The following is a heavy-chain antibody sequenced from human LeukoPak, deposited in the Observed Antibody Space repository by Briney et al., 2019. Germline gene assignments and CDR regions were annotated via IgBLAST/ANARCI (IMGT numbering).Heavy chain of an antibody. J-gene: IGHJ4*02. V-gene: IGHV5-51*01. D-gene: IGHD1-26*01. CDR1: EYSFATYW. CDR3: ARPLQGIVGATGFDY. Sequence: GESLKISCQGSEYSFATYWIAWLRQMPGKGLEWMGIIYPSDSDTRYSPSFQGQVTISADKSIKTAYLQWSSLKASDTAMYYCARPLQGIVGATGFDYWGQGTLVTASS. CDR2: IYPSDSDT.